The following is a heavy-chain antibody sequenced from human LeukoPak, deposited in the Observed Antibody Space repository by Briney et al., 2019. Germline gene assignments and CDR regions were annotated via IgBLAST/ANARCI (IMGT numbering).Heavy chain of an antibody. CDR3: ARIPNYYDSSGYYRSYFDY. CDR1: GGSISSHY. CDR2: IYYSGST. J-gene: IGHJ4*02. V-gene: IGHV4-59*11. Sequence: PSETLSLTCTVSGGSISSHYWSWIRQPPGKGLEWIGYIYYSGSTNYNPSLKSRVTISVDTSKNQFSLKLSSVTAADTAVYYCARIPNYYDSSGYYRSYFDYWGQGTLVTVSS. D-gene: IGHD3-22*01.